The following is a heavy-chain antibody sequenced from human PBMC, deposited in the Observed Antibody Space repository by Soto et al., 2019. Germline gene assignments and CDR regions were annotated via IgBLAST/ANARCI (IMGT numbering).Heavy chain of an antibody. J-gene: IGHJ3*02. Sequence: ASETLSLTCTVSGGSISSYYWSWIRQPPGKGLEWIGYIYYSGSTNYNPSLKSRVTISVDTSKNQFSLKLSSVTAADTAVYYCARLAVDHTVSEAFYIWGQGTMVPVS. CDR1: GGSISSYY. V-gene: IGHV4-59*08. CDR3: ARLAVDHTVSEAFYI. CDR2: IYYSGST. D-gene: IGHD6-19*01.